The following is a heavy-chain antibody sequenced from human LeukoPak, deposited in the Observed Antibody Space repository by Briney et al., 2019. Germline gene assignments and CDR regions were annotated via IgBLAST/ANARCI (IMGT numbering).Heavy chain of an antibody. V-gene: IGHV3-7*03. CDR1: GFTLVTYI. CDR3: VKGGWYDD. Sequence: GGSLRLSCAGSGFTLVTYIMNWVRQAPGRGLEWVASVKHSGTEKYYADSVKGRFSIFRDNAKNSLFLQMDSLRVEDTAVYYCVKGGWYDDWGQGTRVTVSS. J-gene: IGHJ5*02. CDR2: VKHSGTEK.